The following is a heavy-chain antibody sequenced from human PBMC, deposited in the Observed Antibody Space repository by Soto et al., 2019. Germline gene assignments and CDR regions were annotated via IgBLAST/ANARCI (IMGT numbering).Heavy chain of an antibody. V-gene: IGHV3-7*01. CDR2: IKQDGSEK. J-gene: IGHJ4*02. CDR3: ANHGLLGELSFGDY. CDR1: GFTFSSYW. Sequence: EVQLVESGGGLVQPGGSLRLSCAASGFTFSSYWMSWVRQAPGKGLEWVANIKQDGSEKYYVDSVKGRFTISRDNAKNSLYLQMNSLRAEDMAVYYCANHGLLGELSFGDYWGQGTLVTVSS. D-gene: IGHD3-16*02.